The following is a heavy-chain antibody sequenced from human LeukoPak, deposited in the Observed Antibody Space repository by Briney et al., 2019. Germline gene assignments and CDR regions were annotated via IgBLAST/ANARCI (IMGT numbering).Heavy chain of an antibody. V-gene: IGHV4-34*01. Sequence: SETLSLTCAVYGGSFSSYYWSWIRQPPGKGLEWMGEINNSEGTNYNPSLKSRVTMSLDTSKNQFSLKLSSVTAADTAVYYCARYSRCVGAASDYWGQGTLVTVSS. J-gene: IGHJ4*02. CDR3: ARYSRCVGAASDY. CDR2: INNSEGT. D-gene: IGHD2-15*01. CDR1: GGSFSSYY.